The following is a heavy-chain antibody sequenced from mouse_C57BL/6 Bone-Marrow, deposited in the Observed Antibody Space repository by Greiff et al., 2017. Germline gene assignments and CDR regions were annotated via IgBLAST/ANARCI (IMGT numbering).Heavy chain of an antibody. D-gene: IGHD2-3*01. CDR3: ARSEIYDGYPYCFDY. CDR1: GYTFTSYW. V-gene: IGHV1-59*01. CDR2: IDPSDSYT. Sequence: QVQLQQPGAELVRPGTSVKLSCKASGYTFTSYWMHWVKQRPGQGLEWIGVIDPSDSYTNYNQKFKGKATLTADTSSSTAYMQLRSLTSEDSAVYYCARSEIYDGYPYCFDYWGQGTTLTVSS. J-gene: IGHJ2*01.